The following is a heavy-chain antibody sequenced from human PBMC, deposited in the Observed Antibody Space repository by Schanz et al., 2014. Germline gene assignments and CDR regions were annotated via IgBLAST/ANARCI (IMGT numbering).Heavy chain of an antibody. CDR3: AKTPREYCNYDNCPNWFDS. V-gene: IGHV3-23*04. D-gene: IGHD2-15*01. CDR2: ISGSGGST. Sequence: EVQLVESGGGLVQPGGSLRLSCAASGFTFSSYWMHWVRQVPGKGLVWVSAISGSGGSTYYADSVKGRFTISRDNSKNTLYLQMNSLRAEDTAVYYCAKTPREYCNYDNCPNWFDSWGQGTLVTVSS. J-gene: IGHJ5*01. CDR1: GFTFSSYW.